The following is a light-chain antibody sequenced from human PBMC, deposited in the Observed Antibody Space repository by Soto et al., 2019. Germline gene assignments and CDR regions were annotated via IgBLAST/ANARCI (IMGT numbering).Light chain of an antibody. CDR3: AAWDDRLNGVV. CDR2: RNS. Sequence: QSVLTQPPSASGTAGQGVTISCSGSSSNIGSNYVSWYKHLPGTAPQLLIYRNSLRPSGVPGRVSGSKSGTSASLAISGLRPEDETDYYCAAWDDRLNGVVFGGGTKLTVL. J-gene: IGLJ2*01. CDR1: SSNIGSNY. V-gene: IGLV1-47*01.